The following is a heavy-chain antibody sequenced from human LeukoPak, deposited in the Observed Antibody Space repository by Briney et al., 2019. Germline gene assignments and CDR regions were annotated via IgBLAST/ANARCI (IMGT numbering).Heavy chain of an antibody. V-gene: IGHV4-34*01. CDR1: GGSFSGYY. J-gene: IGHJ4*02. CDR3: ARGLYDY. CDR2: INHSGST. Sequence: PSETLSLTCAVCGGSFSGYYWSWIRQPPGKGLEWIGEINHSGSTNYNPSLKSRVTISVDTSKNQFSLKLSSVTAADTAVYYCARGLYDYWGQGTLVTVSS.